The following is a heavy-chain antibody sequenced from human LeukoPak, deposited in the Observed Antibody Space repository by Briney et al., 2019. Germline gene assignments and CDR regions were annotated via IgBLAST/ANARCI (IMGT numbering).Heavy chain of an antibody. J-gene: IGHJ4*02. CDR1: GYTFTSYD. V-gene: IGHV1-2*02. CDR2: INPNSGGT. D-gene: IGHD3-3*01. CDR3: ARDHVLRFLEWLFDY. Sequence: ASVKVSCKASGYTFTSYDINWVRQAPGQGLEWMGWINPNSGGTNYAQKFQGRVTMTRDTSISTAYMELSRLRSDDTAVYYCARDHVLRFLEWLFDYWGQGTLVTVSS.